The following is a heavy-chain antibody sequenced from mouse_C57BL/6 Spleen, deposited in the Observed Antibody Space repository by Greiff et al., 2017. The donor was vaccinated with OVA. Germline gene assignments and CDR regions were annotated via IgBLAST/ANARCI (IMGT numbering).Heavy chain of an antibody. Sequence: EVKLQESGPGLVKPSQSLSLTCSVTGYSITSGYYWNWIRQFPGNKLEWMGYISYDGSNNYNPSLKNRISITRDTSKNQFFLKLNSVTTEDTATYYCARRGIYYDYDYYAMDYWGQGTSVTVSS. CDR1: GYSITSGYY. J-gene: IGHJ4*01. D-gene: IGHD2-4*01. V-gene: IGHV3-6*01. CDR2: ISYDGSN. CDR3: ARRGIYYDYDYYAMDY.